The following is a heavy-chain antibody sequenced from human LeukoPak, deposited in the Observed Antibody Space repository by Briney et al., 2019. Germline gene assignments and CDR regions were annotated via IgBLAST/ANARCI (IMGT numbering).Heavy chain of an antibody. J-gene: IGHJ4*02. CDR3: ARRLSGYHSFIDY. CDR2: VYYSGST. Sequence: SETLSLTCTVSGGSISNKYWSWIRQPPGKGLEWIGYVYYSGSTNYNPSLKSRVTILVDTSKNQFSLKLSSVAAADTAVYYCARRLSGYHSFIDYWGQGTLVTVSS. CDR1: GGSISNKY. V-gene: IGHV4-59*12. D-gene: IGHD3-22*01.